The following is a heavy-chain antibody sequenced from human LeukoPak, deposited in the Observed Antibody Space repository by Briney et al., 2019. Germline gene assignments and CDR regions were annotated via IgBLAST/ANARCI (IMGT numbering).Heavy chain of an antibody. D-gene: IGHD6-13*01. V-gene: IGHV3-53*01. Sequence: PGGSLRLSRAASGFTVSSNYMTWVRQAPGKGLEWVSVISGGGSTYYADSVKGRFTISRDNSKNTLYLQMNSLRAEDTAVYYCARGSSWQNYYYGMDVWGQGTTVTVSS. CDR1: GFTVSSNY. J-gene: IGHJ6*02. CDR3: ARGSSWQNYYYGMDV. CDR2: ISGGGST.